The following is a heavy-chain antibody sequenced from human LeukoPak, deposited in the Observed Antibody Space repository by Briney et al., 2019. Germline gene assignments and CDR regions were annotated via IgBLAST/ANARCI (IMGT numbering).Heavy chain of an antibody. Sequence: GGSLRLSCAASGFTFSSFGMHWVRQAPGKGLEWVAFIRYDGSNKYYADSVKGRFTISRDDPHNTLYLQMNSLRAEDTAVYFCARGGVDYYGSGTYYLMYYFDYWGQGALVTVSS. J-gene: IGHJ4*02. D-gene: IGHD3-10*01. CDR2: IRYDGSNK. CDR1: GFTFSSFG. CDR3: ARGGVDYYGSGTYYLMYYFDY. V-gene: IGHV3-30*02.